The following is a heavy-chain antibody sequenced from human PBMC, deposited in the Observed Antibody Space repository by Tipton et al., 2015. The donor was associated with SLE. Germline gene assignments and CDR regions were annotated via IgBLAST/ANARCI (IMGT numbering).Heavy chain of an antibody. CDR1: GSSFSDYC. D-gene: IGHD3-10*01. CDR2: IIHSGST. J-gene: IGHJ6*03. V-gene: IGHV4-34*12. Sequence: TLSLTCAVYGSSFSDYCWSWIRQSPGKGLEWIGEIIHSGSTTYTPSLKSRVTISVDTSKNQFSLRLRSVTAADTAVYYCARGGAYGSGTYTYYYHYYYMDVWGKGTTVTVSS. CDR3: ARGGAYGSGTYTYYYHYYYMDV.